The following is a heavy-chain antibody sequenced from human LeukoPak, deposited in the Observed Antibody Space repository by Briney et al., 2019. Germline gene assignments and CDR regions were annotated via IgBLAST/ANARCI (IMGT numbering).Heavy chain of an antibody. V-gene: IGHV1-8*01. Sequence: ASVKVSCKASGYTFTRDTNWVRQATGQGLEWMGWMNPSSGNTDYAPKFQGRVTMTRDISIRTAYMELSSLRSEDTAVYYCARGAVSRDCSGGSCYHFDIWGQGTMVTVSS. J-gene: IGHJ3*02. CDR3: ARGAVSRDCSGGSCYHFDI. D-gene: IGHD2-15*01. CDR2: MNPSSGNT. CDR1: GYTFTRD.